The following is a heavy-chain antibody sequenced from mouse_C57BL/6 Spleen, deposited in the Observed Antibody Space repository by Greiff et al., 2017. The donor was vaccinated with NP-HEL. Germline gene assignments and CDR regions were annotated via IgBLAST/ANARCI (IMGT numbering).Heavy chain of an antibody. V-gene: IGHV1-81*01. CDR3: ARQDGYSDYAMDY. CDR1: GYTFTSYG. Sequence: QVQLQQSGAELARPGASVKLSCKASGYTFTSYGISWVKQRTGQGLEWIGEIYPRSGNIYYNEKFKGKATLTADKSSSTAYMELRSLTSEDSAVYFCARQDGYSDYAMDYWGQGTSVTVSS. CDR2: IYPRSGNI. D-gene: IGHD2-3*01. J-gene: IGHJ4*01.